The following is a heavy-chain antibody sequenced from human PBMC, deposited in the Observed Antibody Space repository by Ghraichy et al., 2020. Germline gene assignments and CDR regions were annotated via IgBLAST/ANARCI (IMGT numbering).Heavy chain of an antibody. CDR3: ARQFAY. CDR1: GFAFSTYE. J-gene: IGHJ4*02. V-gene: IGHV3-48*03. Sequence: GGSLRLSCVTSGFAFSTYEMNWVRQAPGKGLEWVAYISSGYNIYYADSVKGRFTISRDNAKNSLYLQMNSLRAEDTAVYYCARQFAYWGQGTLVTVSS. CDR2: ISSGYNI.